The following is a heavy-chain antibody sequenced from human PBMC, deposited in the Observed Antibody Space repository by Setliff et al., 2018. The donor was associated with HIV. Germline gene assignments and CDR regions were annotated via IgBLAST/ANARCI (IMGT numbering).Heavy chain of an antibody. CDR3: ARRRNDYYDSSGYHYGDAFDI. CDR1: GYSFTSYW. D-gene: IGHD3-22*01. Sequence: GESLKISCKGSGYSFTSYWIGWVRQMPGKGLEWMGIIYPGDSDTRYSPSFQGQVTISADKSISTAYLQWSSLKASDTAMYYCARRRNDYYDSSGYHYGDAFDIWGQGTMATVSS. J-gene: IGHJ3*02. V-gene: IGHV5-51*01. CDR2: IYPGDSDT.